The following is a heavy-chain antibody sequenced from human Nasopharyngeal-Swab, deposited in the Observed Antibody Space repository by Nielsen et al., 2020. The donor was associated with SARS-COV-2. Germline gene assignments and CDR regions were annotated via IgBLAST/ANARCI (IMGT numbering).Heavy chain of an antibody. CDR2: ILWNGDTS. J-gene: IGHJ3*02. V-gene: IGHV3-9*01. CDR1: GFTFDDPA. D-gene: IGHD4-23*01. CDR3: AKDKGRGISPVEGSLDI. Sequence: SLKISCAASGFTFDDPAMHWVRQAPGKGLEWVSVILWNGDTSGSADSVKGRFTISRDSAKKSLYLQMNSLRPDDTALYYCAKDKGRGISPVEGSLDIWGQGTMVTVSS.